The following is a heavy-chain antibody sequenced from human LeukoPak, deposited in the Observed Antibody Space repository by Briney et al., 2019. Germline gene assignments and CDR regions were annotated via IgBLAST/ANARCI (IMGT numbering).Heavy chain of an antibody. Sequence: GGLLYYSCKPFVYTFNSYGNSWRLQPPGQRLKRIKRISAYNGNTNYAQKLQGRVTMTTDTSTSTAYMELRSLRSDDTAVYYCARDRQQWLVRDHYYFDDWGQGTLVTVSS. CDR1: VYTFNSYG. J-gene: IGHJ4*02. D-gene: IGHD6-19*01. CDR3: ARDRQQWLVRDHYYFDD. CDR2: ISAYNGNT. V-gene: IGHV1-18*04.